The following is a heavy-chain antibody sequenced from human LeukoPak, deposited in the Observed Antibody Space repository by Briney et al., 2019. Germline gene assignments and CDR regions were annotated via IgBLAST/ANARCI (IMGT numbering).Heavy chain of an antibody. Sequence: ASVKVSCKASGYTFTGYYMHWVRQAPGQGLEWMGWINPNSGGTNYAQKFQGRVTMTRDTSISTAYMELRSLRSDDTAVYYCARSDYDYVWGSYRDDYWGQGTLVTVSS. CDR3: ARSDYDYVWGSYRDDY. CDR1: GYTFTGYY. J-gene: IGHJ4*02. CDR2: INPNSGGT. D-gene: IGHD3-16*02. V-gene: IGHV1-2*02.